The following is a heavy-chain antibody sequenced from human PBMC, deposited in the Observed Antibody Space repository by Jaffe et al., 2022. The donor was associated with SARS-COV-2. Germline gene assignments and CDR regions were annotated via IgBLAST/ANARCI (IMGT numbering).Heavy chain of an antibody. D-gene: IGHD6-13*01. CDR1: GFTFSAYG. Sequence: QVHLVESGGGVVQPGRSLRLSCAASGFTFSAYGLHWVRQAPGKGLEWVAVIWYDGSRDHYADSVKGRFTISRDNSRSTVYLQMNSLTAEDTAVYYCVLAAAASNFDGWGQGTLVTVAS. V-gene: IGHV3-33*01. J-gene: IGHJ4*02. CDR3: VLAAAASNFDG. CDR2: IWYDGSRD.